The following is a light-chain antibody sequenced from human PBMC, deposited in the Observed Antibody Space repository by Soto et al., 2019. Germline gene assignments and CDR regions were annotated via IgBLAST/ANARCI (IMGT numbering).Light chain of an antibody. Sequence: QSALTQPPSASGSPGQSVTISCTGSSNDVGGYNYVSWYQQHPGKAPKLMIYEVNKRPSGVPDRFSGSKSGTSASLAITGLQAEDEADYYCQSYDSSLSGSVFGGGTKLTVL. CDR3: QSYDSSLSGSV. V-gene: IGLV2-8*01. J-gene: IGLJ2*01. CDR1: SNDVGGYNY. CDR2: EVN.